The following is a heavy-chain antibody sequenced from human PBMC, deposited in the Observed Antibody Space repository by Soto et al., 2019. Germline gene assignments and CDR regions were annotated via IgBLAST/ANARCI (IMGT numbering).Heavy chain of an antibody. CDR2: ISWNSGSI. J-gene: IGHJ5*02. V-gene: IGHV3-9*01. CDR3: AKDIPPYSSGWSPVFDP. D-gene: IGHD6-19*01. Sequence: HPGGSLRLSCAASGFTFDDYAMHWVRQAPGKGLEWVSGISWNSGSIGYADSVKGRFTISRDNAKNSLYLQMNSLRAEDTALHYCAKDIPPYSSGWSPVFDPWGQGTLVTVSS. CDR1: GFTFDDYA.